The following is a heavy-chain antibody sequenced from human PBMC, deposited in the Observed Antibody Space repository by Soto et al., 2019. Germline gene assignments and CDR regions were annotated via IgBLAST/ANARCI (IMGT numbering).Heavy chain of an antibody. V-gene: IGHV1-18*01. CDR2: ISAYNGNT. CDR3: ARDTRTDYDFWSGYYVRFDY. Sequence: ASVKVSCKASGYTFTSYGISWVRQAPGQGLEWMGWISAYNGNTNYAQKLQGRVTMTTDTSTSTAYMEPRSLRSDDTAVYYCARDTRTDYDFWSGYYVRFDYWGQGTLVTVSS. D-gene: IGHD3-3*01. CDR1: GYTFTSYG. J-gene: IGHJ4*02.